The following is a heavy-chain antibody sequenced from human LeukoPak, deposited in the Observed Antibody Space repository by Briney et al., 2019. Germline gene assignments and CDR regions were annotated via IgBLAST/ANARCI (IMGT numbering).Heavy chain of an antibody. CDR3: ARVLGYSYGYRAGYYFDY. V-gene: IGHV4-39*07. D-gene: IGHD5-18*01. Sequence: SETLSLTCTVSGGSISSSSYYWGWIRQPPGKGLEWIGSIYYSGSTNYNPSLKSRVTISVDTSKNQFSLKLSSVTAADTAVYYCARVLGYSYGYRAGYYFDYWGQGTLVTVSS. J-gene: IGHJ4*02. CDR2: IYYSGST. CDR1: GGSISSSSYY.